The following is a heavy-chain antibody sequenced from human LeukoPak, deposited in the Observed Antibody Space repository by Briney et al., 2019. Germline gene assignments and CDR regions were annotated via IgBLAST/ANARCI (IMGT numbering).Heavy chain of an antibody. Sequence: PGGSLRLSCAASGFTFSSYAMSWVRQAPGKGLEWVSAISGSGGSTYYADSVKGRFTISRDNSKNTLYLQMNSLRAEDTAVYYCAHTMVRGVINPNPIDYWDQGTLVTVSS. D-gene: IGHD3-10*01. CDR3: AHTMVRGVINPNPIDY. CDR2: ISGSGGST. CDR1: GFTFSSYA. J-gene: IGHJ4*02. V-gene: IGHV3-23*01.